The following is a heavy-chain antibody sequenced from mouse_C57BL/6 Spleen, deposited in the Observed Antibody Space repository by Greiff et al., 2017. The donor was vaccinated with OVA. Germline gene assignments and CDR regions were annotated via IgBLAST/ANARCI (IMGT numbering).Heavy chain of an antibody. CDR1: GYAFTNYL. Sequence: QVQLQESGAELVRPGTSVKVSCKASGYAFTNYLIEWVKQRPGPGLEWIGVIYPGSGGTNYNEKFKGKATLTADKSSSTAYMQLSSLTSEDSEVYFCARGITTVVARYFDVWGTGTTVTVSS. J-gene: IGHJ1*03. CDR2: IYPGSGGT. V-gene: IGHV1-54*01. D-gene: IGHD1-1*01. CDR3: ARGITTVVARYFDV.